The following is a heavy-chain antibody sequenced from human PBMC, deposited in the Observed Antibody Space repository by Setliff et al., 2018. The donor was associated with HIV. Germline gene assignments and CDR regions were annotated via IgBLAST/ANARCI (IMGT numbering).Heavy chain of an antibody. CDR1: GFTFTNYW. V-gene: IGHV3-7*01. CDR2: ISNGGGRE. Sequence: SLRLSCAASGFTFTNYWMAWIRQAPGRGLEWAAIISNGGGREYYVDSVKGRFTISRDNAKSSLYLQMDSLRVEDTSVYYCWSGYTSGRWGQGTLVTVSS. J-gene: IGHJ4*02. CDR3: WSGYTSGR. D-gene: IGHD6-19*01.